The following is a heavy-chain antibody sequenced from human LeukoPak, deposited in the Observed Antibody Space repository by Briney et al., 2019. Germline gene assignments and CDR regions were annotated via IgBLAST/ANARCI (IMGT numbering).Heavy chain of an antibody. J-gene: IGHJ1*01. D-gene: IGHD3-16*01. CDR1: GFTFSSYS. CDR2: ISSSSSYI. Sequence: GGSLRLSCAASGFTFSSYSMNWVRQALGKGLEWVSSISSSSSYIYYADSVKGRFTISRDNAKNSLYLQMNSLRAEDTAVYYCARGFGRVNAEYFQHWGQGTLVTVSS. V-gene: IGHV3-21*01. CDR3: ARGFGRVNAEYFQH.